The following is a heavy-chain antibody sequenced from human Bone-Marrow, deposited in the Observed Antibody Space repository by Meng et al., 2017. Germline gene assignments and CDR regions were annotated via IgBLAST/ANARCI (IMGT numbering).Heavy chain of an antibody. CDR3: ARGNRLGTYYYDSSGTDY. CDR2: ISAYNGNT. Sequence: ASVKVSCKASGHTFTSYGISWVRQAPGQGLEWMGWISAYNGNTNYAQKLQGRVTMTTDTSTSTAYMELRSLRSDDTAVYYCARGNRLGTYYYDSSGTDYWGQGTRVTVSS. D-gene: IGHD3-22*01. J-gene: IGHJ4*02. CDR1: GHTFTSYG. V-gene: IGHV1-18*01.